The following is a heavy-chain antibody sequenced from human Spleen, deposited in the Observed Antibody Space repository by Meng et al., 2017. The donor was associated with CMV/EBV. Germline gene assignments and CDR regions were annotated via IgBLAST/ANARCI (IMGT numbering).Heavy chain of an antibody. J-gene: IGHJ4*02. CDR3: AGQFSIVGAPTTFNY. CDR1: GCPISSCGYC. D-gene: IGHD1-26*01. V-gene: IGHV4-39*01. Sequence: SGCPISSCGYCWGWLRQRRGNGLEWIGSSYYSGSTYYHPSLRSRVAVSIDSPKNQFSLMMSSVTAADTAYYYGAGQFSIVGAPTTFNYWGQGTLVTVSS. CDR2: SYYSGST.